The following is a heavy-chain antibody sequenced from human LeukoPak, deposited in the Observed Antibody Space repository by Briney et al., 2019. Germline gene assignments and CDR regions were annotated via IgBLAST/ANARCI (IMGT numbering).Heavy chain of an antibody. CDR2: IYNSGST. Sequence: SETLSLTCTVSGGSISSYYWSWIRQPPGKGLEWIGYIYNSGSTNYNPSLKSRVTISVDTSKNQFSLKLSSVTAADTAVYYCARAQTSDYDFWSGYPDAFDIWGQGTMVTVSS. CDR1: GGSISSYY. J-gene: IGHJ3*02. D-gene: IGHD3-3*01. CDR3: ARAQTSDYDFWSGYPDAFDI. V-gene: IGHV4-59*08.